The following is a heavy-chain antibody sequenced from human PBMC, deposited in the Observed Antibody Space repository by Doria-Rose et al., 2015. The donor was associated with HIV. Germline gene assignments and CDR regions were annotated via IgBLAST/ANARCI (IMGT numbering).Heavy chain of an antibody. CDR1: GVSLSSPGMG. CDR2: MFSDDER. Sequence: SGPVLVKPTETLTLTCTVSGVSLSSPGMGVSWIRQPPGKALEWLANMFSDDERSYNASLKSRLAISRSTSKSQVVLTMTDMDPVDTATYYCARIKSSRWYHKYDFDFWGQGTLVIVSA. D-gene: IGHD6-13*01. CDR3: ARIKSSRWYHKYDFDF. V-gene: IGHV2-26*01. J-gene: IGHJ4*02.